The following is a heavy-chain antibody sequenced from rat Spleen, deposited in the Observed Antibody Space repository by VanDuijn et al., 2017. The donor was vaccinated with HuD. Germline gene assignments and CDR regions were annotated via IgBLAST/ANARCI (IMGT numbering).Heavy chain of an antibody. CDR3: ERQNWPYYFDY. J-gene: IGHJ2*01. V-gene: IGHV5-29*01. D-gene: IGHD3-6*01. Sequence: EVQLVESGGDLVQPGRSLKLSCAASGFTFSNYYMAWVRQAPTKGLEWVATISYDGSSTFHRDSVKGRFTISRDNAKSTLYLQMDSLRSEDTATYYCERQNWPYYFDYWGQGVMVTVSS. CDR2: ISYDGSST. CDR1: GFTFSNYY.